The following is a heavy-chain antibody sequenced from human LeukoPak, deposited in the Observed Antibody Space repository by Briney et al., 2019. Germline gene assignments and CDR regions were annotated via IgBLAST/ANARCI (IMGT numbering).Heavy chain of an antibody. J-gene: IGHJ1*01. CDR3: ARENDYGGNSDVKYFQH. CDR1: GFTFSHFW. V-gene: IGHV3-7*01. Sequence: GGSLRLSCAASGFTFSHFWMSWVRQAPGKGLEWVAYIKKTGSETYYVDSVKGRFTITRDNTRNSLFLQMYSLRAEDTAVYYCARENDYGGNSDVKYFQHWGQGTLVTVSS. D-gene: IGHD4-23*01. CDR2: IKKTGSET.